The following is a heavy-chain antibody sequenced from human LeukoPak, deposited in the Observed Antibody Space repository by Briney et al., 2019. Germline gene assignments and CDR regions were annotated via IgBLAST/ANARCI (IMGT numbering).Heavy chain of an antibody. Sequence: ASVKVSCKASGYTFTGYYMHWVRQAPGQGLEWTGWINPNSGGTNYAQKFQGRVTITADKSTSTAYMELSSLRSEDTAVYYCAAYCGGDCYSGGGSYFDYWGQGTLVTVSS. CDR3: AAYCGGDCYSGGGSYFDY. CDR2: INPNSGGT. D-gene: IGHD2-21*02. J-gene: IGHJ4*02. CDR1: GYTFTGYY. V-gene: IGHV1-2*02.